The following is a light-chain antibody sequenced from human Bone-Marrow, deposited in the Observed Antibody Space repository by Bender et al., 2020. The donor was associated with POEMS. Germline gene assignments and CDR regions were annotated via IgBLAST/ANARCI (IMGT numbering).Light chain of an antibody. J-gene: IGLJ1*01. Sequence: QSALTQPRSVSGSPGQSVTISCTGTSSDVGAYNYVSWYQQNPGKAPKLIIYDVSKRPSGVPARFSGSKSGTSASLAISDIQSEDEGDYYCASYVPSVIYLFGTGTKVTVL. CDR1: SSDVGAYNY. V-gene: IGLV2-11*01. CDR3: ASYVPSVIYL. CDR2: DVS.